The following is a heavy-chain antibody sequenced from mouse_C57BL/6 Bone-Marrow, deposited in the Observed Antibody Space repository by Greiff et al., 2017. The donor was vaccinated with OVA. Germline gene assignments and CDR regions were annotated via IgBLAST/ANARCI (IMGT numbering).Heavy chain of an antibody. Sequence: EVMLVESGGGLVKPGGSLKLSCAASGFTFSSYAMSWVRQTPEKRLEWVATISDGGSYTYYPDNVKGRFTISRDNAKNNLYLQMSHLKSEDTAMYYCARDRGVGDYFDYWGQGTTLTVSS. D-gene: IGHD3-3*01. CDR1: GFTFSSYA. J-gene: IGHJ2*01. CDR3: ARDRGVGDYFDY. CDR2: ISDGGSYT. V-gene: IGHV5-4*01.